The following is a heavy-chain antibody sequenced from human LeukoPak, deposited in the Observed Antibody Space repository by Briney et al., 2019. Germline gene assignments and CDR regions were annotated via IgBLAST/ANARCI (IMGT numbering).Heavy chain of an antibody. V-gene: IGHV1-69*13. CDR1: GGTFSSYA. J-gene: IGHJ5*02. D-gene: IGHD5-18*01. CDR3: ARDRSGYMYWFDP. CDR2: IIPIFGTA. Sequence: SVKVSCKASGGTFSSYAISWVRQAPGQGLEWLGGIIPIFGTANYAQKFQGRVTITADESTSTAYMELSSLRSEDTAVYYCARDRSGYMYWFDPWGQGTLVTVSS.